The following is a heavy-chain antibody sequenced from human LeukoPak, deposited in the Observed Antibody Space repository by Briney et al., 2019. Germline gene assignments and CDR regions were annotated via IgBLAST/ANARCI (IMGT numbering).Heavy chain of an antibody. CDR2: ISYDGSNK. CDR3: AKDYQGGLVFDP. Sequence: PGRSLRLSCAASGFTFSSYAMHWVRQAPGKGLEWVAVISYDGSNKYYADSVKGRFTISRDNSKNTLYLQMNSLRAEDTAVYYCAKDYQGGLVFDPWGQGTLVTVSS. CDR1: GFTFSSYA. J-gene: IGHJ5*02. D-gene: IGHD6-6*01. V-gene: IGHV3-30-3*01.